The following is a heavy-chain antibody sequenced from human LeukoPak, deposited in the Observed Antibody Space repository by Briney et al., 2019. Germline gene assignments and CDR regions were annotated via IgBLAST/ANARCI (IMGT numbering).Heavy chain of an antibody. CDR1: GGSISSSNW. J-gene: IGHJ3*02. Sequence: SETLSLTCAVSGGSISSSNWWSWVRQPPGKGLEWIGEIYHSGSTNYNPSLKSRVTISVDKSKNQFSLKLSSVTAADTAVYYCARRRSYLAGIDAFDIWGQGTMVTVSS. V-gene: IGHV4-4*02. D-gene: IGHD1-26*01. CDR3: ARRRSYLAGIDAFDI. CDR2: IYHSGST.